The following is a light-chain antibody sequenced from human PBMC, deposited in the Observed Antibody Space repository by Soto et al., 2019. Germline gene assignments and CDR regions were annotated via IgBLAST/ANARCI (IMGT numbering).Light chain of an antibody. V-gene: IGKV4-1*01. Sequence: DTVMTQSPDSLAVSLGERATINCKSSQSVLYRSNNNNYLAWYQQKPGQPPKLLIYWASTRASGVPERFSGSGSGTDFTLTISGLQAEDVAIYYCQQYASTPWTFGQGTKVEIK. J-gene: IGKJ1*01. CDR3: QQYASTPWT. CDR2: WAS. CDR1: QSVLYRSNNNNY.